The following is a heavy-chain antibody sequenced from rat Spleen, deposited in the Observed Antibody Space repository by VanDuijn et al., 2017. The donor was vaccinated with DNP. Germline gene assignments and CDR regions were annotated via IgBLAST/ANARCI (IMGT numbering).Heavy chain of an antibody. CDR3: SRDDYCSSGALAP. D-gene: IGHD1-8*01. CDR1: GFTFSDYA. CDR2: ISYDGTRT. J-gene: IGHJ4*01. Sequence: EMQLVESGGGLVQPGRSLRLSCAASGFTFSDYAMAWVRQAPKKGLEWVTTISYDGTRTYYRDSVMGRFTISRDDAKSTLYLQMDSLRFEDTATYYGSRDDYCSSGALAPWGQGTSVTVSS. V-gene: IGHV5-17*01.